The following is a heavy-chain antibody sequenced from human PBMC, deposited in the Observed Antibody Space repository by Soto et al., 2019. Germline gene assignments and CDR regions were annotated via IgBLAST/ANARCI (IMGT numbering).Heavy chain of an antibody. J-gene: IGHJ4*02. D-gene: IGHD3-10*01. CDR1: GFIFSSYV. V-gene: IGHV3-30*04. CDR2: IARDGSNA. CDR3: ARDDEGRSDYDLDH. Sequence: QVQLVESGGGVVQPGRSLTLSSAASGFIFSSYVIHWVRQTPNKGLEWVAFIARDGSNAYYADSVKGRFTISRDNSKNTLYLEMHSLRPEDTAVYYCARDDEGRSDYDLDHWGQGTLVIVSS.